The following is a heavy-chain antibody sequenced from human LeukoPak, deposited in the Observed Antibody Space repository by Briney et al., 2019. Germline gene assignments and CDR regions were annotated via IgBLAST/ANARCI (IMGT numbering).Heavy chain of an antibody. CDR2: IYPGNSDI. CDR1: GYSFASDW. J-gene: IGHJ4*02. CDR3: ARHLSSITSCPNY. Sequence: PGESLKISCKGSGYSFASDWIAWVRQMPAKGLEWMGVIYPGNSDITYSPSFQGQVTISADKSVSTAYLHWSSLKASDTAIYYCARHLSSITSCPNYWGQGTLVTVSS. V-gene: IGHV5-51*01. D-gene: IGHD2-2*01.